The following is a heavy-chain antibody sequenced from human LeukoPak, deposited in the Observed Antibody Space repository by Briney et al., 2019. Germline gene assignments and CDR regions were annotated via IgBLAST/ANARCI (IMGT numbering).Heavy chain of an antibody. CDR2: ISPDSGGT. D-gene: IGHD3-10*01. V-gene: IGHV1-2*02. CDR1: DYTFTDSS. Sequence: GPSVKVSCKASDYTFTDSSMHWVGQAPGQGLEWLGWISPDSGGTKSAQKFQGRATMTRDTSINTAYMGLRSLRSDDTAVYYCARDYFGSGRYSPFDPWGQGTLITVSS. J-gene: IGHJ5*02. CDR3: ARDYFGSGRYSPFDP.